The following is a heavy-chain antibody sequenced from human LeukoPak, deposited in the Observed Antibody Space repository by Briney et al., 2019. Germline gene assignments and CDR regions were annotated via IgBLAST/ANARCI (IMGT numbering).Heavy chain of an antibody. CDR2: INHSRVT. D-gene: IGHD5-24*01. J-gene: IGHJ6*01. CDR1: GASLSGYY. Sequence: PSETLSLTCALYGASLSGYYWSWIRQPPGKGMEWNGEINHSRVTNETPSLKSRVTISVDTSKNQFSLKLSSVTAADTAVYYCARVARDGLTNYTGMDVWGQGTTVTVSS. CDR3: ARVARDGLTNYTGMDV. V-gene: IGHV4-34*01.